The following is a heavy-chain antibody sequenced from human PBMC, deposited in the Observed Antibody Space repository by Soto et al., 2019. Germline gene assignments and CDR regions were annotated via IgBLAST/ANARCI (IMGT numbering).Heavy chain of an antibody. CDR1: GFTFSSYS. J-gene: IGHJ6*02. CDR2: ISSSSSTI. CDR3: ARDRSRPYYCLDV. V-gene: IGHV3-48*02. D-gene: IGHD2-15*01. Sequence: GGSLRLSCAASGFTFSSYSMNWVRQAPGKGLEWISYISSSSSTIYYAGSVKGRFTISRDNAKYSLSLQMTSLRDEDTAVYYCARDRSRPYYCLDVWGQGTTVTVSS.